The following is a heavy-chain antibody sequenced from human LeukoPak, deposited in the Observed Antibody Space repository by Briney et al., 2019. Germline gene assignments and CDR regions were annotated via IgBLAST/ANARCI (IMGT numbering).Heavy chain of an antibody. J-gene: IGHJ4*02. Sequence: GGSLRLSCAASGFSFSSYGMHWVRQAPGKGLEWVTFIRSDGSNNFHADSVRGRFTISRDNSKNTLYLQMNSLRTEDTAVYYCAKERGDATFDYWGQGTLVIVSS. CDR3: AKERGDATFDY. CDR2: IRSDGSNN. D-gene: IGHD3-10*01. CDR1: GFSFSSYG. V-gene: IGHV3-30*02.